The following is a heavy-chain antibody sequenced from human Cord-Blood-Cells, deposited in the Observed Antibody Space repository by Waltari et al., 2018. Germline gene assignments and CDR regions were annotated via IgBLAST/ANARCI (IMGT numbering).Heavy chain of an antibody. V-gene: IGHV4-4*02. Sequence: QVQLQESGPGLVKPSGTLSLTCAVSGGSISSSNWWSWVRQPPGKGLEWIGEIYHSGSTNYNPSLKSRVTISVDKSKNQFALKLSSVTAADTAVYYCATPNYDILTGLDAFDIWGQGTMVTVSS. CDR1: GGSISSSNW. J-gene: IGHJ3*02. CDR3: ATPNYDILTGLDAFDI. CDR2: IYHSGST. D-gene: IGHD3-9*01.